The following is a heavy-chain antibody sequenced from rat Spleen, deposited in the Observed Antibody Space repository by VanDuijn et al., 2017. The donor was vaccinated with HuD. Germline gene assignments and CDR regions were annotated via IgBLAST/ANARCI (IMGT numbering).Heavy chain of an antibody. CDR1: GYSITSNY. CDR2: INSAGTT. D-gene: IGHD1-1*01. V-gene: IGHV3-3*01. J-gene: IGHJ3*01. Sequence: EVQLQESGPGLVKPSQSLSLTCSVTGYSITSNYWGWIRKFPGNKLEWMGYINSAGTTNYNPSLKSRISITRDTSKNQFFLQVNSVTTEDTATYYCARSEGVHYYLPFADWGQGTLVTVSS. CDR3: ARSEGVHYYLPFAD.